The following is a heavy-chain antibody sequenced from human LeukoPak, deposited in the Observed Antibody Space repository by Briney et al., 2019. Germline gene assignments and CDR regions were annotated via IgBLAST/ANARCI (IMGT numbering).Heavy chain of an antibody. J-gene: IGHJ4*02. CDR3: ARDDKRNMVPFDY. D-gene: IGHD3-10*01. CDR1: GFTFSSYS. V-gene: IGHV3-21*01. CDR2: ISSSSSYI. Sequence: GGSLRLSCAASGFTFSSYSMNWVRQAPGKGLEWVSSISSSSSYIYYADSVKGRFTISRDNAKNSLYLQMNSLRAEDTAVYYCARDDKRNMVPFDYWGQGTLVTVSS.